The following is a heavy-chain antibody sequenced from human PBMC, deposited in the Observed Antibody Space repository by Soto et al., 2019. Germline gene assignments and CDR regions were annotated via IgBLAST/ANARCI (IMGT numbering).Heavy chain of an antibody. CDR3: ARGRYCLTGRCFPNWFDS. V-gene: IGHV4-30-4*01. D-gene: IGHD2-15*01. Sequence: SETLSLTCSVSGDSISSVDYFWAWIRQPPGQALEYIGYIYKSATTYYNPSFESRVAISLDTSKSQFSLNVTSVTATDTAVYFCARGRYCLTGRCFPNWFDSWGQGTLVTVSS. CDR2: IYKSATT. CDR1: GDSISSVDYF. J-gene: IGHJ5*01.